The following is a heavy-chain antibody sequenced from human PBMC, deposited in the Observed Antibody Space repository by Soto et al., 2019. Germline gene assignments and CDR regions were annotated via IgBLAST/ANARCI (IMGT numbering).Heavy chain of an antibody. D-gene: IGHD3-3*01. CDR1: GFTFSSYA. Sequence: GGSLRLSCAASGFTFSSYAMSWVRQAPGKGLEWVSAISGSGGSTYYADSVKGRFTISRDNSKNTLYLQMNSLRAEDTAVYYCAKGQGLAIFGVVITKNRGHFDYWGQGTLVTVSS. CDR3: AKGQGLAIFGVVITKNRGHFDY. CDR2: ISGSGGST. J-gene: IGHJ4*02. V-gene: IGHV3-23*01.